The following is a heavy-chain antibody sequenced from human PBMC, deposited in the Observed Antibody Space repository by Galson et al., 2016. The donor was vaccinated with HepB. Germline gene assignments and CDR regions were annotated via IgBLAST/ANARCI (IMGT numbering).Heavy chain of an antibody. V-gene: IGHV1-58*01. Sequence: SVKVSCKASGFTFTSSAVQWVRQARGQRLEWIGWIVVDSGNTSYAQKFQERVTITKDMSTNTGYMELSSLRSEDTAVYYCAAVGGGYGSNYFDYWGQGTLVTVSS. CDR1: GFTFTSSA. J-gene: IGHJ4*02. CDR3: AAVGGGYGSNYFDY. CDR2: IVVDSGNT. D-gene: IGHD1-26*01.